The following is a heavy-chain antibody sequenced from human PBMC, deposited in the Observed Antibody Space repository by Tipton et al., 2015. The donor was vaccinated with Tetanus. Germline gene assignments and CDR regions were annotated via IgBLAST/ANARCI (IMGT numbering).Heavy chain of an antibody. Sequence: SLRLSCAASGFAFGHHGAHWVRQAPGKGLEWVAVIAFDGKNERYADSVKGRFIISRDNSKNTLYLQMNSLRPEDTAVYYCAKEFQRAGIRFFDSWGQGTQVTASS. J-gene: IGHJ4*02. CDR1: GFAFGHHG. D-gene: IGHD3-10*01. V-gene: IGHV3-30*18. CDR3: AKEFQRAGIRFFDS. CDR2: IAFDGKNE.